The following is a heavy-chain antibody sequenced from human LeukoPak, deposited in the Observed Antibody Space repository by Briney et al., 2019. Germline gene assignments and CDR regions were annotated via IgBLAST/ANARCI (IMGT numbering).Heavy chain of an antibody. D-gene: IGHD6-13*01. CDR2: IYYSGST. CDR1: GGSISSYY. V-gene: IGHV4-59*01. CDR3: ARGVAAAGTIDY. J-gene: IGHJ4*02. Sequence: KASETLSLTCTVSGGSISSYYWSWIRQPPGKGLKWIGYIYYSGSTNYNPSLKSRVTISVDTSKNQFSLKLSSVTAADTAVYYCARGVAAAGTIDYWGQGTLVTVSS.